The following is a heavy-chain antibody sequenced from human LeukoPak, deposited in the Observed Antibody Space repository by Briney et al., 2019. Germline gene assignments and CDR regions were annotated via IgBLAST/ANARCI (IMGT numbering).Heavy chain of an antibody. CDR2: IVVGSDNT. CDR1: GFTFTRSA. V-gene: IGHV1-58*02. CDR3: VADPYYDSSGPPRWFDP. D-gene: IGHD3-22*01. Sequence: SVKVSCKASGFTFTRSAMQWVRQARGQRLEWIGWIVVGSDNTNYTQKFQERVTITRDMSTSTVYMELSSLRSDDTAVYYCVADPYYDSSGPPRWFDPWGQGTLVTVSS. J-gene: IGHJ5*02.